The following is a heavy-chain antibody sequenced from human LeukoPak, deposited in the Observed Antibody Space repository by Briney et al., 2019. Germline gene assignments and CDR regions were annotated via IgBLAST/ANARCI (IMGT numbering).Heavy chain of an antibody. CDR2: IYYSGST. V-gene: IGHV4-39*01. J-gene: IGHJ4*02. Sequence: PSETLSLTCTVSGGSISSYYWGWIRQPPGKGLEWIGSIYYSGSTYYNPSLKSRVTISVDTSKNQFSLKLSSVTAAGTAVYYCARFFQYSGSNCHYLDSWGQGTLVTVSS. CDR1: GGSISSYY. D-gene: IGHD1-1*01. CDR3: ARFFQYSGSNCHYLDS.